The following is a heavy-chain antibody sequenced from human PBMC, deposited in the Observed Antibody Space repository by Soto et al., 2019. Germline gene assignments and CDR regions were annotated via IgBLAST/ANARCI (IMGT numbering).Heavy chain of an antibody. CDR2: IYYSGST. D-gene: IGHD6-6*01. CDR1: GGSISSSSYY. Sequence: PSETLSLTCTVSGGSISSSSYYWGWIRQPPGKGLEWIGSIYYSGSTYYNPSLKSRVTISVDTSKNQFSLKLSSVTAADTAVYYCATVPLSAFDYWGQGTLVTVSS. J-gene: IGHJ4*02. V-gene: IGHV4-39*01. CDR3: ATVPLSAFDY.